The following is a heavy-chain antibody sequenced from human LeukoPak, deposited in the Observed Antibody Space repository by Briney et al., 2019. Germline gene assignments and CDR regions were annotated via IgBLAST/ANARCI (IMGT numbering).Heavy chain of an antibody. D-gene: IGHD1-7*01. Sequence: SETLSLTCTVSGGSISSYYWSWIRQPPGKGLEWIGYIYHSGSTNYNPSLKSRVTISVDTSKNQFSLKLSSVTAADTAVYYCASYNWNWSRAFDIWGQGTMVTVSS. CDR1: GGSISSYY. CDR2: IYHSGST. CDR3: ASYNWNWSRAFDI. J-gene: IGHJ3*02. V-gene: IGHV4-59*01.